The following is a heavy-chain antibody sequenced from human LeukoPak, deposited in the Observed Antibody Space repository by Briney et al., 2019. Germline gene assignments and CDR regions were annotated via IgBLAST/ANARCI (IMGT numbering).Heavy chain of an antibody. D-gene: IGHD2-8*01. Sequence: SETLSLTCTVSGGSISSSTYYWGWIRQPPGKGREWIGSIYYSGTTYYNPSLKSRVTISADTSKNQFSLKLNSVTAADTAVYYCARGILVTVYAAFDYWGQGTLVTVSS. CDR2: IYYSGTT. CDR3: ARGILVTVYAAFDY. J-gene: IGHJ4*02. CDR1: GGSISSSTYY. V-gene: IGHV4-39*01.